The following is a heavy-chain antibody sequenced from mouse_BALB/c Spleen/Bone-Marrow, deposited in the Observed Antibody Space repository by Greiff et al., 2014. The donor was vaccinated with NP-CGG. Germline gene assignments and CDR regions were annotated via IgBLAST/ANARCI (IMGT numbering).Heavy chain of an antibody. CDR3: AREGDYDGFAY. Sequence: VQRVESGAELAKPGASVKMSCKASGYTFTSYWMHWVRQRPGQGLEWIGYINPSTGYTEYNQKFKDKATLTADKSSSTAYMQLSSLTSEVSAVYYCAREGDYDGFAYWGQGTLVTVSA. J-gene: IGHJ3*01. CDR1: GYTFTSYW. D-gene: IGHD2-4*01. V-gene: IGHV1-7*01. CDR2: INPSTGYT.